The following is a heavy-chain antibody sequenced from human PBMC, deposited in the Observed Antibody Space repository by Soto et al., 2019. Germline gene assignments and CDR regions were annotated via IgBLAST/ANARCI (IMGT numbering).Heavy chain of an antibody. CDR1: GLTFSSYW. D-gene: IGHD2-21*02. Sequence: PGGSLRLSCAASGLTFSSYWMHWVRQAPGKGLVWVSRINSDGSSTSYADSVKGRFTISRDNAKNTLYLQMNSLRAEDTAVYYCARLQFRRGYSNVVVTAMNYYYYGMDVWGQGTTVTVSS. J-gene: IGHJ6*02. V-gene: IGHV3-74*01. CDR3: ARLQFRRGYSNVVVTAMNYYYYGMDV. CDR2: INSDGSST.